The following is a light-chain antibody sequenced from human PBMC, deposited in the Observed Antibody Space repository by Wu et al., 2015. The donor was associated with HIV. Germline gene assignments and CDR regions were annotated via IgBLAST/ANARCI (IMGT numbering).Light chain of an antibody. CDR3: QQRSNWPPVYT. CDR2: DTS. Sequence: EIVLTQSPATLSFSPGERATLSCRASQSISSYVAWYQQKPGQAPRLLIYDTSNRATGIPARFSGSGSGTDFTLTISSLAPEDFAVYYCQQRSNWPPVYTFGQGTKLEIK. CDR1: QSISSY. V-gene: IGKV3-11*01. J-gene: IGKJ2*01.